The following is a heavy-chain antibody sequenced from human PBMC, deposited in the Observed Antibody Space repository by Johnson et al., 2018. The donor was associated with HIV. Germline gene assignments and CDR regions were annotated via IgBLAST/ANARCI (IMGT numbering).Heavy chain of an antibody. J-gene: IGHJ3*02. CDR1: GFTFSSYA. CDR3: AKGGSLTQDAPFDI. V-gene: IGHV3-30*04. Sequence: QVQLVESGGGVVQPGRSLRLSCAASGFTFSSYAMHWVRQAPGKGLEWVAFISSDGINKYYSDSVKGRFTISRDNSKNTLYLQMNSLRAEDTAVYYCAKGGSLTQDAPFDIWGQGTMVTVSS. D-gene: IGHD1-14*01. CDR2: ISSDGINK.